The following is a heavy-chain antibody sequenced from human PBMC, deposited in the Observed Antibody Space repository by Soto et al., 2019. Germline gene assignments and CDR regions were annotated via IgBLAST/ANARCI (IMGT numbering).Heavy chain of an antibody. V-gene: IGHV4-31*03. CDR3: ARVQVYGSGSYYTEPDDY. CDR2: IYYSGST. J-gene: IGHJ4*02. CDR1: GGSISSGGYY. Sequence: NPSETLSLTCTVSGGSISSGGYYWSWIRQHPGKGLEWIGYIYYSGSTYYNPSLKSRVTISVDTSKNQFSLKLSSVTAADTAVYYCARVQVYGSGSYYTEPDDYWGQGTLVTVSS. D-gene: IGHD3-10*01.